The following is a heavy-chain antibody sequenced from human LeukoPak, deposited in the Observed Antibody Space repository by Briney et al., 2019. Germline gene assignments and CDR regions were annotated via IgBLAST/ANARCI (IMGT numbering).Heavy chain of an antibody. J-gene: IGHJ6*03. D-gene: IGHD3-16*01. Sequence: GGSLRLSCAASGFTFSSYWMSWVRQAPGKGLEWVANIKQDGSEKYYVDSVKGRFTISRDNGKNSLYLQMNSLRAEDTAVYYCARARGYGLRLRYYYYMDVWGKGTTVTVSS. CDR2: IKQDGSEK. V-gene: IGHV3-7*04. CDR3: ARARGYGLRLRYYYYMDV. CDR1: GFTFSSYW.